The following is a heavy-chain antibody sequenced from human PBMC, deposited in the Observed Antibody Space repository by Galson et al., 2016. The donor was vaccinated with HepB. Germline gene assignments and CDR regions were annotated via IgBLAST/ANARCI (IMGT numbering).Heavy chain of an antibody. V-gene: IGHV3-13*04. D-gene: IGHD3-16*01. Sequence: SLRLSCAASGFTFSRYDMHWVRQVTGKGLQWVSAIGSAGDTYYSGSVKGRFTISRENAKNSLYLQMNSLRAGDTAVYYCARGSTGRGVDAFDIWGQGTMVTVSS. CDR2: IGSAGDT. J-gene: IGHJ3*02. CDR3: ARGSTGRGVDAFDI. CDR1: GFTFSRYD.